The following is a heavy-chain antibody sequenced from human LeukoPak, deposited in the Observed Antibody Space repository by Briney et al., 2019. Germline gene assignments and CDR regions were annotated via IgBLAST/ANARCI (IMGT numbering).Heavy chain of an antibody. V-gene: IGHV4-59*08. CDR3: ASSSSGWYRRSFDY. D-gene: IGHD6-19*01. J-gene: IGHJ4*02. Sequence: PSETLSLTCTVSGGSISSYYWSWIRQPPGKGLEWGGYIYYSGSTNYNPSLKSRVTISVDTSKNQFSLKLSSVTAADTAVYYCASSSSGWYRRSFDYWGQGTLVTVSS. CDR2: IYYSGST. CDR1: GGSISSYY.